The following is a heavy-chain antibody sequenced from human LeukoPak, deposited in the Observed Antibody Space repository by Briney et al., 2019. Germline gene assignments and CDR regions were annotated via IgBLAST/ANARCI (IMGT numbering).Heavy chain of an antibody. D-gene: IGHD1-26*01. CDR3: AAGPRELLDF. CDR1: GFTFSSYA. V-gene: IGHV3-23*01. Sequence: GGSLRLSCAASGFTFSSYAMSWVRQAPGKRLEWVSSISVSVGGTYYADSVRGRFTISRDNSKNTLYVQMNSLRGEDTAVYYCAAGPRELLDFWGRGTLVTVSS. CDR2: ISVSVGGT. J-gene: IGHJ4*01.